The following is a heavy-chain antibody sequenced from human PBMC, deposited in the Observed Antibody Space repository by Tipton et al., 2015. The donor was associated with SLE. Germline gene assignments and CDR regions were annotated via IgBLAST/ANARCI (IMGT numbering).Heavy chain of an antibody. Sequence: SLRLSCAASGLTFSSYWMSWVRQAPGKGLEWVANIKQDGSEKYYVDSVKGRFTISRDNAKNSLYLRMNSLRAEDTAVYYCAGDPNGMDVWGQGTTVTVSS. CDR1: GLTFSSYW. J-gene: IGHJ6*02. V-gene: IGHV3-7*01. CDR2: IKQDGSEK. CDR3: AGDPNGMDV.